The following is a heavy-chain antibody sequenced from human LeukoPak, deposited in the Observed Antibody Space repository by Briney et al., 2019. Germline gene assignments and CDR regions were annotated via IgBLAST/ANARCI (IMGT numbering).Heavy chain of an antibody. Sequence: GGSLRLSCAASGFTFSSYWMHWVGQAPGKGLVGVSRINTAGSSTDYADSVKGGFTISRDNAKNTLYVQMNSQRAEDTAVYYCTREGTNDAFDICGQGTVVIVSS. D-gene: IGHD3-10*01. CDR1: GFTFSSYW. J-gene: IGHJ3*02. CDR2: INTAGSST. V-gene: IGHV3-74*01. CDR3: TREGTNDAFDI.